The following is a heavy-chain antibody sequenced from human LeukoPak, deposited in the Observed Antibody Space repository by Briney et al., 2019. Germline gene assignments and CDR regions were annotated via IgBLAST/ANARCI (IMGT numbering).Heavy chain of an antibody. CDR1: GGSISSGGYY. J-gene: IGHJ5*02. V-gene: IGHV4-30-4*01. Sequence: PSQTLSLTCTVSGGSISSGGYYWSWIRQPPGKGLEWIGYIYYSGSTYYNPSLKSRVTISVDTSKNQFSLKLSSVTAADTAVYYCARGGGGSSTVTTYWFDPWGQGALVTVSS. D-gene: IGHD4-17*01. CDR2: IYYSGST. CDR3: ARGGGGSSTVTTYWFDP.